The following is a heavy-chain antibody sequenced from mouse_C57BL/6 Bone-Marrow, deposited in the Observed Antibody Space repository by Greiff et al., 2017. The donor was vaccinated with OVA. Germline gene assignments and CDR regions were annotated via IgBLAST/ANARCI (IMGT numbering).Heavy chain of an antibody. D-gene: IGHD2-1*01. J-gene: IGHJ2*01. Sequence: EVHLVESGGDLVKPGGSLKLSCAASGFTFSSYGMSWVRQTPDKRLEWVATISSGGSYTYYPDSVKGRFTISRDNAKNTLYLQMSSLKSEDTAMYYCARRGNHDYWGQGTTLTVSS. CDR3: ARRGNHDY. CDR2: ISSGGSYT. V-gene: IGHV5-6*01. CDR1: GFTFSSYG.